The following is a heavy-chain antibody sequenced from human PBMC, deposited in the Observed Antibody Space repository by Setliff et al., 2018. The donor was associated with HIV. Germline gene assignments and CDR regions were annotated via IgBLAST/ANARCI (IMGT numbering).Heavy chain of an antibody. CDR1: GFTFSSYA. CDR2: ISYGSTYI. CDR3: ARSGGIGNYHWDV. J-gene: IGHJ6*03. V-gene: IGHV3-21*01. Sequence: PGGSLRLSCAASGFTFSSYAMSWVRQAPGKGLEWVSSISYGSTYIYQSDSVRGRFTISRDDAKKSLYLQMNSLGAEDTAVYYCARSGGIGNYHWDVWGKGTTVTVSS. D-gene: IGHD3-16*01.